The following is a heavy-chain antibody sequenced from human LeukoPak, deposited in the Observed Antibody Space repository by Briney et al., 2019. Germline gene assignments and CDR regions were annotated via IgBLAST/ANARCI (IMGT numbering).Heavy chain of an antibody. Sequence: PSETLSLTCTVSGGSISGSSYYWGWIRQPPGKGLEWIRSIYYSGSNYNNPSLKSRVTISVDTSKNQFSLKLSSVTAADTAVYYCARLGSSGWYIIDYWGQGTLVTVSS. V-gene: IGHV4-39*01. D-gene: IGHD6-19*01. J-gene: IGHJ4*02. CDR3: ARLGSSGWYIIDY. CDR1: GGSISGSSYY. CDR2: IYYSGSN.